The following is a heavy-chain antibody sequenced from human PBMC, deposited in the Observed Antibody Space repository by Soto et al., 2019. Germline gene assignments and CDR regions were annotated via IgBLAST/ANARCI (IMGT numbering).Heavy chain of an antibody. CDR3: VRGTECATVDACHIYFDS. Sequence: QVRLQESGPGLVKSSQTLSLTCSVSGGAINSDYYYWGWVRQPPGKGLEWIGYMYSSGSTYSNPSLKSPFAMSVDTSQNHFSLSLTSVTAADTAVYFCVRGTECATVDACHIYFDSWGQGIPVTVSS. CDR2: MYSSGST. CDR1: GGAINSDYYY. V-gene: IGHV4-30-4*01. D-gene: IGHD2-15*01. J-gene: IGHJ4*02.